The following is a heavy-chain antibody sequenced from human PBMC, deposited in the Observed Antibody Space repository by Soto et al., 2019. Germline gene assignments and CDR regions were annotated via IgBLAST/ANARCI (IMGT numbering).Heavy chain of an antibody. CDR1: GFTFSIYW. V-gene: IGHV3-74*01. CDR3: ARVNRDPIAMFGVVIPELDY. D-gene: IGHD3-3*01. CDR2: INSDGGST. Sequence: GGSLRLSCAASGFTFSIYWMHWVRQAPGKGLVWVSRINSDGGSTTYADSVKGRFTISRDNAKNTLYLQMNSLRAEDTAVYYCARVNRDPIAMFGVVIPELDYWGQGTLVTVSS. J-gene: IGHJ4*02.